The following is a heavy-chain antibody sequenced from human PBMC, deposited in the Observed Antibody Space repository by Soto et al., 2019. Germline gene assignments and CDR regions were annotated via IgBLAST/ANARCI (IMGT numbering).Heavy chain of an antibody. V-gene: IGHV4-59*01. CDR1: GGSISSYY. Sequence: SETLSLTCTVSGGSISSYYWSWIRQPPGKGLEWIGYIYYSGSTNYNPSLKGRVTISVDTSKNQFSLKLSSVTAADTAVYYCARVRVPLGAAYYFDYWGQGTLVTVSS. D-gene: IGHD1-26*01. CDR3: ARVRVPLGAAYYFDY. CDR2: IYYSGST. J-gene: IGHJ4*02.